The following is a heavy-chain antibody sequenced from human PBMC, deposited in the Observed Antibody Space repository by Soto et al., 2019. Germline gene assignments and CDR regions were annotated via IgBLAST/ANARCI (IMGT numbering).Heavy chain of an antibody. J-gene: IGHJ4*02. CDR3: ARVVSSAYCGGDCSDFDY. V-gene: IGHV1-3*01. CDR1: GYTFTSYA. CDR2: INAGNGNT. D-gene: IGHD2-21*02. Sequence: QVQLVQSGAEVKKPGASVKVSCKASGYTFTSYAMHWVRQAPGQRLEWMGWINAGNGNTKYSQKFQGRVTITRDTSASTVYMELSSLRSEDTAVYYCARVVSSAYCGGDCSDFDYWGQGTLVTVSS.